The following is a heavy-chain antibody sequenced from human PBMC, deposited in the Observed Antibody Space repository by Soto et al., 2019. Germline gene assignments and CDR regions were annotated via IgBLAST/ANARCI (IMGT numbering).Heavy chain of an antibody. D-gene: IGHD5-12*01. CDR3: ARCGYTLEYTYYGMDV. CDR1: GYTFTSYG. J-gene: IGHJ6*02. CDR2: ISAYNGNT. V-gene: IGHV1-18*01. Sequence: ASVKGSCKASGYTFTSYGISWVRQAPGQGLEWMGWISAYNGNTNYAQKLQGRVTMTTDTSTSTAYMELRSLRSDDTAVYYCARCGYTLEYTYYGMDVWGQGTTVTVSS.